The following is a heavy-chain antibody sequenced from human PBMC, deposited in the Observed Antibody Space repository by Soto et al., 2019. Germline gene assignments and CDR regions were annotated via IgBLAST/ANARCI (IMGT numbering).Heavy chain of an antibody. V-gene: IGHV3-13*01. D-gene: IGHD6-19*01. J-gene: IGHJ5*02. Sequence: EVQLVESGGGLVQPGGSLRLSCAASGFTFSSYDMHWVRQATGKGLEWVSAIGTAGDTYYPGSVKGRFTISRENAKNSLYLQMNSLRAGDTAVYYCARGLPGYSSGIDEPLWFDHWGQGTLVTVSS. CDR3: ARGLPGYSSGIDEPLWFDH. CDR1: GFTFSSYD. CDR2: IGTAGDT.